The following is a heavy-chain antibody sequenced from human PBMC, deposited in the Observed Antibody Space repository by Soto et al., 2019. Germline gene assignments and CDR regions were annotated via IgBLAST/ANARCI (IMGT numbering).Heavy chain of an antibody. J-gene: IGHJ5*02. CDR3: ARIYCSGGSCYSNWFGP. D-gene: IGHD2-15*01. CDR2: IIPIFGTA. V-gene: IGHV1-69*06. Sequence: SVKVSCKASGGTFSSYAISWVRQAPGQGLEWVGGIIPIFGTANYAEKFQGRVTITADKSRSTAYMELSSLRSEDTAVYYCARIYCSGGSCYSNWFGPWGQGTLVTVSS. CDR1: GGTFSSYA.